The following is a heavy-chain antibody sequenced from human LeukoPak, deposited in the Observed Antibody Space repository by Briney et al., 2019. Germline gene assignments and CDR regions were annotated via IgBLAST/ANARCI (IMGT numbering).Heavy chain of an antibody. J-gene: IGHJ4*02. V-gene: IGHV3-21*01. D-gene: IGHD3-22*01. CDR3: ARDPNLYYYDSSGYYYGPFDY. Sequence: PGGSLRLSCAASGFTFSSYAMSWVRQAPGKGLEWVSSISSSSSYIYYADSVKGRFTISRDNAKNSLYLQMNSLRAEDTAVYYCARDPNLYYYDSSGYYYGPFDYWGQGTLVTVSS. CDR1: GFTFSSYA. CDR2: ISSSSSYI.